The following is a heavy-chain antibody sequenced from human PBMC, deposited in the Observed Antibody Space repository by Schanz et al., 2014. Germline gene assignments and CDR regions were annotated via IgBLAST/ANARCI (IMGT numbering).Heavy chain of an antibody. Sequence: EVQLVESGGGLVKPGGSLRLSCAASGFTFSSYAMHWVRQAPGKGLEWVSCTNGDGTNAKYADSVKGRFTISRDNAKKTLSLQMISLRAEDTAVYYCAKQIHYDILTVTRNWGQGTLVTVSS. V-gene: IGHV3-74*02. D-gene: IGHD3-9*01. CDR1: GFTFSSYA. J-gene: IGHJ4*02. CDR3: AKQIHYDILTVTRN. CDR2: TNGDGTNA.